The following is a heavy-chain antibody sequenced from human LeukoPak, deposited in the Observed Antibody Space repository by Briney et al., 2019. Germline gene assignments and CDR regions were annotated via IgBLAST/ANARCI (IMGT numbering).Heavy chain of an antibody. V-gene: IGHV4-59*01. D-gene: IGHD5-18*01. Sequence: PSETLSLTCAVYGGSFSGYYWSWIRQPPGKGLEWIGYIYYSGSTNYNPSLKSRVTISVDTSKNQFSLKLSSVTAADTAVYYCARVGAAGNSYGLYYFDYWGQGTLVTVSS. CDR1: GGSFSGYY. CDR3: ARVGAAGNSYGLYYFDY. J-gene: IGHJ4*02. CDR2: IYYSGST.